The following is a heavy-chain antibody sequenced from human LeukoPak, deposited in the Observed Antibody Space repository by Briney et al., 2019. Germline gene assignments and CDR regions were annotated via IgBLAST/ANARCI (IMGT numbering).Heavy chain of an antibody. J-gene: IGHJ4*02. CDR2: INPNSGGT. CDR1: GGTFSSYA. D-gene: IGHD6-19*01. V-gene: IGHV1-2*06. CDR3: ASSITPGIAVTLDY. Sequence: ASVKVSCKASGGTFSSYAISWVRQAPGQGLEWMGRINPNSGGTNYAQKFQGRVTMTRDTSISTAYMELSRLRSDDTAVYYCASSITPGIAVTLDYWGQGTLVTVSS.